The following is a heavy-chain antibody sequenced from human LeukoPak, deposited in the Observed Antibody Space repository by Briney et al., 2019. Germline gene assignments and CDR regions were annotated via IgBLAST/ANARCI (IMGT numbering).Heavy chain of an antibody. D-gene: IGHD2-2*01. V-gene: IGHV3-21*01. CDR1: GFTFSSYS. Sequence: PGGSLRLSCAASGFTFSSYSMNWVRRAPGKGLEWVSSISSSSSYIYYADSVKGRFTISRDNAKNSLYLQMNSLKAEDTAVYYCARDLGYQLLFNWFDPWGQGTLVTVSS. J-gene: IGHJ5*02. CDR3: ARDLGYQLLFNWFDP. CDR2: ISSSSSYI.